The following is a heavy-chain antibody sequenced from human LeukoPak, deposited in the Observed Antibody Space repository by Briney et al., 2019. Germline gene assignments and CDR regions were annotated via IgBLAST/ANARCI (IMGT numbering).Heavy chain of an antibody. CDR1: GFTFTDYF. CDR2: IKHNGGEK. D-gene: IGHD2-2*02. CDR3: ANSPTYCSSTSCYINY. Sequence: GGSLRLSCVASGFTFTDYFMSWVRQAPGKGLEWVASIKHNGGEKYYVDSVKGRFTISRDNSKNTLYLQMNSLRAEDTAVYYCANSPTYCSSTSCYINYWGQGTLVTVSS. V-gene: IGHV3-7*01. J-gene: IGHJ4*02.